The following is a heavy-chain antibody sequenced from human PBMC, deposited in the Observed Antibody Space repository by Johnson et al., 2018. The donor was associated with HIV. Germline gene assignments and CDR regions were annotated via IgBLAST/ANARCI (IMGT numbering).Heavy chain of an antibody. CDR2: ISWDGGST. Sequence: VQLVESGGVVVQPGGSLRLSCAASGFTFDNYAMHWVRQAPGKGLEWVSLISWDGGSTYYADSVKGRFTISRENAKNSLYLQMNSLKTEDTAVYYCTTGISWFGAITFDIWGQGTMVTVSS. D-gene: IGHD3-10*01. V-gene: IGHV3-43D*03. CDR3: TTGISWFGAITFDI. CDR1: GFTFDNYA. J-gene: IGHJ3*02.